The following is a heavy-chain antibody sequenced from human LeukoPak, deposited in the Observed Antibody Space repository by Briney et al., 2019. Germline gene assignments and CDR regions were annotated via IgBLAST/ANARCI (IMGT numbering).Heavy chain of an antibody. D-gene: IGHD2-2*01. CDR2: ISYDGSNK. CDR3: GRGRYCSSTSCYGGVDY. CDR1: GFTFSSYA. Sequence: PGGSLRLSCAASGFTFSSYAMHWVRQAPGKGLEWVAVISYDGSNKYYADSVKGRFTISRDNSKNTLYLQMNSLRAEDTAVYYCGRGRYCSSTSCYGGVDYWGQGTLVTVSS. V-gene: IGHV3-30*04. J-gene: IGHJ4*02.